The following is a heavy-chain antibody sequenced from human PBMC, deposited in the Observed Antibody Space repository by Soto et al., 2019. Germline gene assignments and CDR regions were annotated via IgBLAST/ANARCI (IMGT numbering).Heavy chain of an antibody. J-gene: IGHJ4*02. Sequence: EVQLVESGGGLVQPGGSLRLSCAASGFTFSSYSMNWVRQAPGKGLGWVSYISSSSSTIYYADSVKGRFTISRDNAKNPLYLQMNSLRADDTAVYYCARFSTSCLWALDYWGQGALVTVSS. CDR3: ARFSTSCLWALDY. CDR2: ISSSSSTI. CDR1: GFTFSSYS. V-gene: IGHV3-48*01. D-gene: IGHD2-2*01.